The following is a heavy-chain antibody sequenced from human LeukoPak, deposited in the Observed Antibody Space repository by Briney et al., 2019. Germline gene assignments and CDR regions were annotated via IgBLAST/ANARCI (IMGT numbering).Heavy chain of an antibody. CDR3: ARTFATSTLSGSFDY. Sequence: SETLSLTCTVSGGSISSYYWSWIRQPPGKGLEWIGYIYYSGSTNYNPSLKSRVTISVDTSKNQFSLKLSSVTAADTAVYYRARTFATSTLSGSFDYWGQGTLVTVSS. CDR1: GGSISSYY. J-gene: IGHJ4*02. CDR2: IYYSGST. V-gene: IGHV4-59*08. D-gene: IGHD2-15*01.